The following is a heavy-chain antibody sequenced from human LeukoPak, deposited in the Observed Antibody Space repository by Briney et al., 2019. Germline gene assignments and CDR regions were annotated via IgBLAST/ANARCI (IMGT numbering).Heavy chain of an antibody. V-gene: IGHV4-34*01. CDR3: ARAGWYDYVWGSYRSTNDY. CDR1: GGSFSGYY. Sequence: SETLSLTCAIYGGSFSGYYWSWIRQPPGKGLEWIGEINHSGSTNYNPSLKSRVTISVDTSKNQFSLKLSSVTAADTAVYYCARAGWYDYVWGSYRSTNDYWGHGTLVTVSS. J-gene: IGHJ4*01. CDR2: INHSGST. D-gene: IGHD3-16*02.